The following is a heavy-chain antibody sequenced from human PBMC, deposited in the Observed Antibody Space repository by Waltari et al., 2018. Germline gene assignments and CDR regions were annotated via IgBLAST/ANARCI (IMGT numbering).Heavy chain of an antibody. CDR2: ISGSGGST. V-gene: IGHV3-23*01. J-gene: IGHJ4*02. D-gene: IGHD6-19*01. Sequence: EVQLLESVGGLVQPGGSLRLSCAASGFTFSSYAMSWVRQAPWKGLEWVSAISGSGGSTYYADSVKGRLTISRDNSKNTLYLQMNSLRAEDTAVYYCAKVAVAGTPTTLGFDYWGQGTLVTVSS. CDR3: AKVAVAGTPTTLGFDY. CDR1: GFTFSSYA.